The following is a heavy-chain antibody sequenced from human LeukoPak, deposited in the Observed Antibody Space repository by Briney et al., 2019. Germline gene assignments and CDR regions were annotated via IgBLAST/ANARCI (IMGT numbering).Heavy chain of an antibody. CDR3: TRVGYIDEGIDY. V-gene: IGHV3-7*04. CDR2: IKQDGSKI. J-gene: IGHJ4*02. Sequence: GGSLRLSCVASGFPFSGYWMTWVRQAPGKGLEWVANIKQDGSKISYVDSVKGRFTISRDNAKNSLYLQMNSLRAEDTAIYYCTRVGYIDEGIDYWGQGTLVTVSS. D-gene: IGHD5-24*01. CDR1: GFPFSGYW.